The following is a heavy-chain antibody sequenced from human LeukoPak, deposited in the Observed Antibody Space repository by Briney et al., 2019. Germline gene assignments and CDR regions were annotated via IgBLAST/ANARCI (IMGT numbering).Heavy chain of an antibody. CDR3: ARTHFDSLGWFDP. D-gene: IGHD3-9*01. CDR2: INYSGIT. J-gene: IGHJ5*02. CDR1: GGSMRSSNFY. V-gene: IGHV4-39*07. Sequence: SETLSLTCTVSGGSMRSSNFYWGWLRQPPGKGLEGIGNINYSGITYYNPSVKSRVTLSVAVSKDRFSLHLASVTAADTALYFWARTHFDSLGWFDPWGEGIQVIVSS.